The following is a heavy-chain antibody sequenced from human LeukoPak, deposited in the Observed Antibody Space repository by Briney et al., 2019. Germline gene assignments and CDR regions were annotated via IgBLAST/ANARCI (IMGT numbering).Heavy chain of an antibody. D-gene: IGHD2-2*01. J-gene: IGHJ4*02. CDR3: ASSSAPYQLLTLSRAEAFDY. Sequence: SVKVSCKASGGTFSSYAISWVRQAPGQGLEWMGGIISIFGTANYAQKFQGRVTITTDESTSTAYMELSSLRSEDTAVYYCASSSAPYQLLTLSRAEAFDYWGQGTLVTVSS. CDR1: GGTFSSYA. V-gene: IGHV1-69*05. CDR2: IISIFGTA.